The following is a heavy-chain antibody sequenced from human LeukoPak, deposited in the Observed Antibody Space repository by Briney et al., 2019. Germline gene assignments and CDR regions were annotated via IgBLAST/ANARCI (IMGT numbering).Heavy chain of an antibody. CDR1: GFTFSSYG. J-gene: IGHJ4*02. Sequence: GRSLRLSCAASGFTFSSYGMHWVRQAPGKGLEWGAVISYDGSNKYYADSVKGRFTISRDNSKNTLYLQMNSLRAEDTAVYYCAKDMGYIVVVTAFDYWGQGTLVTVSS. CDR3: AKDMGYIVVVTAFDY. D-gene: IGHD2-21*02. CDR2: ISYDGSNK. V-gene: IGHV3-30*18.